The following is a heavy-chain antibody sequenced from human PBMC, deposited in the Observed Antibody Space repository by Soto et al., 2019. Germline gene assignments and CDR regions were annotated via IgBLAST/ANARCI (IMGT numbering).Heavy chain of an antibody. D-gene: IGHD4-4*01. J-gene: IGHJ6*02. CDR2: IIPIFGTA. Sequence: AASVKVSCKASGGTFSSYAISWVRQAPGQGLEWMGGIIPIFGTANYAQKFQGRVTITADESTSTAYMELSSLRSEDTAVYYCARATSRNYSNREHLYYYYGMDVWGQGTTVTVSS. CDR1: GGTFSSYA. CDR3: ARATSRNYSNREHLYYYYGMDV. V-gene: IGHV1-69*13.